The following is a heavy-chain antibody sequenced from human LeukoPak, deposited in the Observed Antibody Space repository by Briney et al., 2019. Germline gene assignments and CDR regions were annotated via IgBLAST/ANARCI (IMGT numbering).Heavy chain of an antibody. D-gene: IGHD3-9*01. V-gene: IGHV4-59*01. CDR1: GGSISNYY. CDR3: ARDHYDILTGHDAFDI. Sequence: KTSETLSLTCTVSGGSISNYYWSWVRQPPGKGLEWIGYIYYSGSTNYNPSLKSRVTISVDTSKNQFSLKLSSVTAADTAVYYCARDHYDILTGHDAFDIWGQGTMVTVSS. J-gene: IGHJ3*02. CDR2: IYYSGST.